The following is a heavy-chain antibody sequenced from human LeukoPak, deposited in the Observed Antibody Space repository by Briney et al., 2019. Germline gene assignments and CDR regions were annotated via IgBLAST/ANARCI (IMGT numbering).Heavy chain of an antibody. D-gene: IGHD3-22*01. CDR3: AREGYYDSSGYYSD. V-gene: IGHV4-59*01. J-gene: IGHJ4*02. CDR1: GGSISSYY. CDR2: IYYSGST. Sequence: SETLSLTCTVSGGSISSYYWSWIRQPPGKGLGWIGYIYYSGSTNYNPSLKSRVTISVDTSKNQFSLKLSSVTAADTAVYYCAREGYYDSSGYYSDWGQGTLVTVSS.